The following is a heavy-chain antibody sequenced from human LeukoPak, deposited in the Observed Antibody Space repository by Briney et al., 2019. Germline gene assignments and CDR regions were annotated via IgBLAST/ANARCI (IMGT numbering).Heavy chain of an antibody. J-gene: IGHJ3*02. V-gene: IGHV3-30*04. Sequence: GGSLRLSCAASGLTFSSYAMQWVRQAPGKALEWVAVISYDGINKYYADSVKGRFTISRDNSKNTLYLQMNSLRAEDRAVCDCARDRAPGQQQMVWDAFDIWGRGTMVTVSS. CDR3: ARDRAPGQQQMVWDAFDI. CDR2: ISYDGINK. CDR1: GLTFSSYA. D-gene: IGHD6-13*01.